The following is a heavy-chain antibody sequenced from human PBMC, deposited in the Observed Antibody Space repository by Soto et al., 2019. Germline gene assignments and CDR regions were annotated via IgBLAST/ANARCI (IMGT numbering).Heavy chain of an antibody. CDR1: GVSLTSHY. Sequence: SETLSLTCRVSGVSLTSHYWTWIRQSPGKGLEWIGYIYYSGSTNYSPSLKSRLTMSIDTPSNQFSLNLSSVTAADTAIYYCARLRDRRGTDSIYNGMDVWGPGTMVTVSS. CDR2: IYYSGST. J-gene: IGHJ6*02. CDR3: ARLRDRRGTDSIYNGMDV. V-gene: IGHV4-59*11. D-gene: IGHD3-22*01.